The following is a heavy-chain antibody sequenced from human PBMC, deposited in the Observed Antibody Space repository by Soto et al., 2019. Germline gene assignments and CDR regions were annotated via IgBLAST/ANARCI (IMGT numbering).Heavy chain of an antibody. V-gene: IGHV1-2*02. CDR1: GYTFTGYY. D-gene: IGHD2-2*02. Sequence: ASVKVSCKASGYTFTGYYMHWVRQAPGQGLEWMGWINPNSGGTNYAQKFQGRVTMTRDTSISTAYMELSRLRSDDTAVYYCARDLTGCSSTSRYKKIGYSYYYYGLDVCGQGTTLTVSS. J-gene: IGHJ6*02. CDR2: INPNSGGT. CDR3: ARDLTGCSSTSRYKKIGYSYYYYGLDV.